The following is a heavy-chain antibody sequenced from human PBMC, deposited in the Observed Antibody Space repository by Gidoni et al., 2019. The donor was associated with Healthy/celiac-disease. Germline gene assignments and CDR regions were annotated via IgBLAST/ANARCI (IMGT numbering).Heavy chain of an antibody. J-gene: IGHJ4*02. CDR3: ATFIAVAGCDYFDY. D-gene: IGHD6-19*01. V-gene: IGHV1-24*01. CDR1: GYTLTELS. CDR2: FDPEDGET. Sequence: QVQLVQSGAEVKKPGASVKVSCKVSGYTLTELSMHWVRQAPGKGLEWMGGFDPEDGETIYAQKFQGRVTMTEETSTDTAYMELSSLRSEDTAVYYCATFIAVAGCDYFDYWGQGTLGTVSS.